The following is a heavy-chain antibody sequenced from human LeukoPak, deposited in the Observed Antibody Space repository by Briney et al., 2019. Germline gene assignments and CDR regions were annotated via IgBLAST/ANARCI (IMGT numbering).Heavy chain of an antibody. D-gene: IGHD6-13*01. J-gene: IGHJ4*02. Sequence: SETLSLTCTVSGGSISSSSYYWGWIRQPPGKGLEWIGSIYYSGSTYYNPSLKSRVTISVDTSKNQFSLKLSSVTAADTAVYYCARIGSCSSSWYDYWGQGTLVTVSS. CDR3: ARIGSCSSSWYDY. CDR2: IYYSGST. CDR1: GGSISSSSYY. V-gene: IGHV4-39*01.